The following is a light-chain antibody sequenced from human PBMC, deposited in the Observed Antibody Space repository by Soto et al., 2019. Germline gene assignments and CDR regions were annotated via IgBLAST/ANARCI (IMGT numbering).Light chain of an antibody. CDR2: DVT. CDR1: SSDLGGYNY. V-gene: IGLV2-14*01. Sequence: QSALTQPASVSGSPGQSITISCTGTSSDLGGYNYVSWYQQHPGKAPKLMIYDVTNRPSGVSNRFSGSKSGNTASLTISGLQAEDEADYYCSSYTSSSTGVFGGGTQLTVL. CDR3: SSYTSSSTGV. J-gene: IGLJ2*01.